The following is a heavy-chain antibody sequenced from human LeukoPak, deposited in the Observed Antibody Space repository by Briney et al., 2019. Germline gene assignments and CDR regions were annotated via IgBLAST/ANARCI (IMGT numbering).Heavy chain of an antibody. V-gene: IGHV1-46*01. Sequence: ASVKVSCKASGYTFTRYYMHWVRQAPGQGLEWMGIMNPSGGSTTYAQKFQGRVTMTRDTSTSTVYMELSSLRSEDTAVYYCAREAPYGSGTTSQYYFDYWGQGTLVTVSS. J-gene: IGHJ4*02. CDR1: GYTFTRYY. CDR3: AREAPYGSGTTSQYYFDY. CDR2: MNPSGGST. D-gene: IGHD3-10*01.